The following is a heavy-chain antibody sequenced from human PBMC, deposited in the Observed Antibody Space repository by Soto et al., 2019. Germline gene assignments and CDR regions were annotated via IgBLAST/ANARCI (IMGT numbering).Heavy chain of an antibody. J-gene: IGHJ3*02. CDR1: GLTFSNYA. CDR3: AKEDVFCSGGSCYPITVAFDI. Sequence: GGSMGLSCAASGLTFSNYAMSWLRQAPGEGLEWVSTVSASGANTYYADSVRGRFTISRDDSKNTLYLQMINLRAEDTAIYYCAKEDVFCSGGSCYPITVAFDIWGQGTMVTVSS. V-gene: IGHV3-23*01. D-gene: IGHD2-15*01. CDR2: VSASGANT.